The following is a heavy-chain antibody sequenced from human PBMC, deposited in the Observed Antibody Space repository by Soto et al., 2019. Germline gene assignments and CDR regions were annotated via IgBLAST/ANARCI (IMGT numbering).Heavy chain of an antibody. D-gene: IGHD3-22*01. CDR3: ASSGIVGREVNTWFDP. Sequence: SETLSLTCTFSSGSITTSYWSWIRQPLGKALEWIGYISYRGSTNYNPSLKSRLTISIDTSKSQISLKLTSMTTADTAVYYCASSGIVGREVNTWFDPWGQGTLVTVSS. CDR1: SGSITTSY. J-gene: IGHJ5*02. V-gene: IGHV4-59*01. CDR2: ISYRGST.